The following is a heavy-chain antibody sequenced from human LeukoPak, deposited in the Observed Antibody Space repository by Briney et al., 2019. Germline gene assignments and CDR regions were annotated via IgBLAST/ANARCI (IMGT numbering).Heavy chain of an antibody. CDR2: IYTSGST. Sequence: SQTLSLTCTVSGGSISSGSYYWSWIRQPAGKGLEWIGRIYTSGSTNYNPSLKSRVTISVDTSKNQFSLKLSSVTAADTAVYYCVWGSYPXNXXDXXGXXTLVT. J-gene: IGHJ4*02. D-gene: IGHD3-16*01. V-gene: IGHV4-61*02. CDR1: GGSISSGSYY. CDR3: VWGSYPXNXXDX.